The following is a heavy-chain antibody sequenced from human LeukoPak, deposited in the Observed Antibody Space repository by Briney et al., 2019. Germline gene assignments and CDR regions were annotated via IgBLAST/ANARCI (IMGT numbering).Heavy chain of an antibody. CDR2: ISAYNGNT. CDR1: GYTFTSNG. Sequence: ASVKVSCKASGYTFTSNGISWVRQAPRQGLEWMGRISAYNGNTNYAHKLQGRVTMTTDTSTSTAYMELRSLRSDDTAVYYCARSTVTTFGVDWFDPWGQGTLVAVSS. CDR3: ARSTVTTFGVDWFDP. J-gene: IGHJ5*02. V-gene: IGHV1-18*01. D-gene: IGHD4-17*01.